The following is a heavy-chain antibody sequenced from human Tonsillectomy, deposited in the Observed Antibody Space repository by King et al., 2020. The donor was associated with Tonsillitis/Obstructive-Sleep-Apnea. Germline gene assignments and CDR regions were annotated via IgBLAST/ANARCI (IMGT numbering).Heavy chain of an antibody. J-gene: IGHJ6*03. D-gene: IGHD3-3*01. Sequence: TLKESGPTLVKPTQTLTLTCAFSGFSLSTSGVGVGWIRQPPGKALEWLALIFWDDDKRYSPSLKSRLTITKDTSKNQVVLTMTNMDPVDTATYFCAHSFYDGLGYYYYYMDVWGKGTTVTVSS. V-gene: IGHV2-5*02. CDR2: IFWDDDK. CDR1: GFSLSTSGVG. CDR3: AHSFYDGLGYYYYYMDV.